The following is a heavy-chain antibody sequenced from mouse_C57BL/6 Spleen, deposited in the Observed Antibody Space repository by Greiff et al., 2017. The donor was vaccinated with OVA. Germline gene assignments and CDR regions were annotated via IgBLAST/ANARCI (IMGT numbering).Heavy chain of an antibody. Sequence: VQLQQPGAELVRPGSSVKLSCKASGYTFTSYWMDWVKQRPGQGLEWIGNIYPSDSETHYNQKFKDKATLTVDKSSSTAYMQLSSLTSEDSAVYYCARSRYYGSSYVSAMDYWGQGTSVTVSS. CDR1: GYTFTSYW. CDR2: IYPSDSET. J-gene: IGHJ4*01. D-gene: IGHD1-1*01. CDR3: ARSRYYGSSYVSAMDY. V-gene: IGHV1-61*01.